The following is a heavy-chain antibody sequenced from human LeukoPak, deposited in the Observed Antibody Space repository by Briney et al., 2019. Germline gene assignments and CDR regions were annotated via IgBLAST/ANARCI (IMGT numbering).Heavy chain of an antibody. CDR1: GFTFSSYW. V-gene: IGHV3-7*01. CDR3: ARGEYSSGWYMFFRY. D-gene: IGHD6-19*01. CDR2: IKQDGSEK. Sequence: GGSLRLSCAASGFTFSSYWMSWVRQAPGKGLEWVANIKQDGSEKYYVDSVKGRFTISRDNAKNSLYLQMNSLRAEDTAVYYCARGEYSSGWYMFFRYWGQGTLVTVSS. J-gene: IGHJ4*02.